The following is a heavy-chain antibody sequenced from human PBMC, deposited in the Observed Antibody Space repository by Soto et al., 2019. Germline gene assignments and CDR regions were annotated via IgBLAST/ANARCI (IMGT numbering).Heavy chain of an antibody. V-gene: IGHV3-23*01. Sequence: GGSLRLSCAASGLTFSSNAMSWVRQAPGKGLEWVSAILSGGSTYYADSVKGRFTISRDNSKNTLYLQMNSLRAEDTAVYYCAKKRDHFDYWGQGALVTVSS. J-gene: IGHJ4*02. CDR2: ILSGGST. CDR1: GLTFSSNA. CDR3: AKKRDHFDY.